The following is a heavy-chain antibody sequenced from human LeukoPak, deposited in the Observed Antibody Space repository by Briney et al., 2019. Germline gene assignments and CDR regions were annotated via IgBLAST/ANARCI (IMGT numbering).Heavy chain of an antibody. Sequence: GGSLRLSCAASGFTFDDYAMHWVRQAPGKGLEWVSLISWDGGSTYYADSVKGRFTISRDNSKSSLYLQMNSLRAEDTALYYCAKGSSSGWSRDWYFDLWGRGTLVTVSS. CDR3: AKGSSSGWSRDWYFDL. CDR2: ISWDGGST. D-gene: IGHD6-19*01. J-gene: IGHJ2*01. V-gene: IGHV3-43D*03. CDR1: GFTFDDYA.